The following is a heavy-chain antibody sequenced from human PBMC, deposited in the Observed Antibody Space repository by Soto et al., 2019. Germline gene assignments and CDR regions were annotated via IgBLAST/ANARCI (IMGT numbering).Heavy chain of an antibody. CDR1: GYTFTSYD. CDR2: MNPNIGNT. J-gene: IGHJ6*03. D-gene: IGHD6-25*01. V-gene: IGHV1-8*01. Sequence: QVQLVQSGAEVKKPGASVKVSCKASGYTFTSYDINWVRQATGQGLEWMGWMNPNIGNTGYAQKFEGRVNMTRNTSISKGYLELSSLRSEDTAVYYWARVSWGLVAAHSDYYYRDVWGKGTTVTVSS. CDR3: ARVSWGLVAAHSDYYYRDV.